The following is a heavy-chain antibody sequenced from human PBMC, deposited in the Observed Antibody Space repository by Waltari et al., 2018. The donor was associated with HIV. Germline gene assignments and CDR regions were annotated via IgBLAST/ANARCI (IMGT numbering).Heavy chain of an antibody. CDR2: IKEDGSKE. Sequence: EVKLLECGGRMVQPGQSLILSCSVSGFKIDANWMSWVRQTPGKGLEWVANIKEDGSKEFFVDSVKGRCTISRDNAKNSLFLQMTHLTVDDTAVYFRARESTTGCHFAAWGQGTQVTVSS. V-gene: IGHV3-7*01. CDR1: GFKIDANW. CDR3: ARESTTGCHFAA. D-gene: IGHD1-1*01. J-gene: IGHJ4*02.